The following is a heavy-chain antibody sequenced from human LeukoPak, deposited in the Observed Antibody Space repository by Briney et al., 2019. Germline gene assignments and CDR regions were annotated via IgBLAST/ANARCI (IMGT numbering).Heavy chain of an antibody. CDR1: GFTFSSYG. CDR3: AVTFHGEWLFRKSFDY. V-gene: IGHV3-48*02. D-gene: IGHD6-19*01. CDR2: ISSTSGTI. J-gene: IGHJ4*02. Sequence: GGSLRLSCAASGFTFSSYGMNWVRQAPGKGLEWLSYISSTSGTIYYADSVRGRFTISRDNAKNSLYLQMNSLRDEDTAVYYCAVTFHGEWLFRKSFDYWGQGTLVTVSS.